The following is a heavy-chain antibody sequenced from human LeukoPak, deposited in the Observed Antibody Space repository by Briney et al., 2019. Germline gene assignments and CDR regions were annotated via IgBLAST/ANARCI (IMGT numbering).Heavy chain of an antibody. CDR3: ASPEAYGSGMH. V-gene: IGHV4-34*01. D-gene: IGHD3-10*01. J-gene: IGHJ4*02. CDR1: GGSFSGYY. Sequence: SETLSLTCAVYGGSFSGYYWSWIRQPPGKGLEWIGEINHSGSTNYNPSLKSRVTISVDTSKNQFSLKLSSVTAADTAVYYCASPEAYGSGMHWGQGTLVTVSS. CDR2: INHSGST.